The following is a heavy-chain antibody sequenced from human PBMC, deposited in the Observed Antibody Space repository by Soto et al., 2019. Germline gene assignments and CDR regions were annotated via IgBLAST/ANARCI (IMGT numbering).Heavy chain of an antibody. CDR1: GGSFSGYY. CDR3: ARDRGITSFGHGMDV. D-gene: IGHD3-3*01. CDR2: INHSGST. V-gene: IGHV4-34*01. J-gene: IGHJ6*02. Sequence: QVQLQQWGAGLLKPSETLSLTCAVYGGSFSGYYWSWIRQPPGKGLEWIGEINHSGSTNYNPSLKSRVTLSVDTSKSQFSLKLNSVTAADTAVYYCARDRGITSFGHGMDVWGQGTTVTVSS.